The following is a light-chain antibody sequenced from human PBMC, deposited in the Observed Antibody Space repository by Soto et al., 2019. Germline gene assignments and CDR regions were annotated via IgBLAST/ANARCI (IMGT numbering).Light chain of an antibody. CDR2: DAY. Sequence: DIQMTQSPSILSASVGDRFTITCRASQSIRSWLAWYQQKPGKAPKLLIYDAYSLESGVPSRFSGRRSGTEFTLTIAGLQPEDFATYYCQQSYSTLTWTFGQGTKVDI. CDR3: QQSYSTLTWT. J-gene: IGKJ1*01. V-gene: IGKV1-5*01. CDR1: QSIRSW.